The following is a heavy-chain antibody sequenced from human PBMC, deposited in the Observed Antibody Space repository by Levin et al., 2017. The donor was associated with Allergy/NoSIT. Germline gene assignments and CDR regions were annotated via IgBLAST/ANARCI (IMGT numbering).Heavy chain of an antibody. D-gene: IGHD6-6*01. CDR3: AKHSSSPGYYYYYMDV. CDR2: ISGSGGST. CDR1: GFTFSSYA. J-gene: IGHJ6*03. V-gene: IGHV3-23*01. Sequence: GESLKISCAASGFTFSSYAMSWVRQAPGKGLEWVSAISGSGGSTYYADSVKGRFTISRDNSKNTLYLQMNSLRAEDTAVYYCAKHSSSPGYYYYYMDVWGKGTTVTVSS.